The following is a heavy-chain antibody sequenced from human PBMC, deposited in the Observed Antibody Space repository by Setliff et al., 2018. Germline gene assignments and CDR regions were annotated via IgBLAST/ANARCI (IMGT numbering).Heavy chain of an antibody. CDR3: ARGIIAYASWAPNKHAYYYYMDV. V-gene: IGHV1-46*01. J-gene: IGHJ6*03. CDR1: GYTLSTHY. CDR2: INPSGEST. Sequence: VKVSCKASGYTLSTHYMHWARQAPGQGLEWMGLINPSGESTVYAEKFQGRVSMTRDTSTNTVYMDLESLESGDTAIYYCARGIIAYASWAPNKHAYYYYMDVWGNGTTVTVSS. D-gene: IGHD2-2*01.